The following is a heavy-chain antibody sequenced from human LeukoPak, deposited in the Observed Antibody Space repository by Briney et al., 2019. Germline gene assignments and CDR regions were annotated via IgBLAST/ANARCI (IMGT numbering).Heavy chain of an antibody. CDR1: GYSFTDYY. CDR3: ARADRLHGGPYLIGP. CDR2: IKPSSGGT. J-gene: IGHJ5*02. Sequence: GASVKVSCKTSGYSFTDYYMHWVRQAPGQGLEWMGWIKPSSGGTSSAQKFQGRVTMTRDTSITTVYMEVRWLTSDDTAVYYCARADRLHGGPYLIGPWGQGTLVTVSS. D-gene: IGHD2-21*01. V-gene: IGHV1-2*02.